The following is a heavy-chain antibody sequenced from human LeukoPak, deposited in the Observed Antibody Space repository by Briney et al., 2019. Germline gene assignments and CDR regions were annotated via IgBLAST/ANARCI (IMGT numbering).Heavy chain of an antibody. J-gene: IGHJ4*02. CDR3: ARGPTAGSYFRVGFDY. CDR2: IYYSGSS. Sequence: SETLSLTCAVSGGSISNYYWNWIRQPPGKGQEWIGYIYYSGSSNYNPSLKSRVTISADTSKNRFTLKLSSVTAADTAVYYCARGPTAGSYFRVGFDYWGQGNLVTVSS. D-gene: IGHD1-26*01. V-gene: IGHV4-59*12. CDR1: GGSISNYY.